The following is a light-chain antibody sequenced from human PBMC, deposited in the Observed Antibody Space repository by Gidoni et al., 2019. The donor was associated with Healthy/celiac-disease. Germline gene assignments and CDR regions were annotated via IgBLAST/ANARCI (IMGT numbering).Light chain of an antibody. J-gene: IGKJ5*01. Sequence: TGDRVTITCRASQGISSYLAWYQQKPGKAPKLLIYAATTLQSGVPSRFSGSGSGTDFTLTISCLQSEDFATYYCQQYYSYPITFGQGTRLEIK. CDR2: AAT. CDR1: QGISSY. V-gene: IGKV1-8*01. CDR3: QQYYSYPIT.